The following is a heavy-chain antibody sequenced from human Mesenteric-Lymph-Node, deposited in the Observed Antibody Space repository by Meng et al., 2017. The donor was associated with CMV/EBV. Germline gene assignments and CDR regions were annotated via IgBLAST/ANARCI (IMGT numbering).Heavy chain of an antibody. D-gene: IGHD2-2*02. CDR1: GFTFSDYW. J-gene: IGHJ5*02. V-gene: IGHV3-7*01. CDR3: ARDSTDCSGSDCYTPWFDP. CDR2: IKQDGSEK. Sequence: GGSLRLSCAASGFTFSDYWMTWVRQAPGKGLEWVANIKQDGSEKYYVDSVKGRFTISRDNAEKSLYLQMNSLRAEDTALYYCARDSTDCSGSDCYTPWFDPWGQGTLVTVSS.